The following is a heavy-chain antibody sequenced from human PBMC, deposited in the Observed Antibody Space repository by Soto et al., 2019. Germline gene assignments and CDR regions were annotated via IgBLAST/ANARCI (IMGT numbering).Heavy chain of an antibody. Sequence: GGSLRLSCAASGFTFSSYALGWVRQAPGKGLEWVSLITSTDNIYYADSVKGRFTISRDNSKSILYLQMNSLRAEDTAVYYCAKDDGRYGFWGQGTLGTVSS. CDR3: AKDDGRYGF. V-gene: IGHV3-23*01. CDR1: GFTFSSYA. J-gene: IGHJ4*02. D-gene: IGHD3-16*01. CDR2: ITSTDNI.